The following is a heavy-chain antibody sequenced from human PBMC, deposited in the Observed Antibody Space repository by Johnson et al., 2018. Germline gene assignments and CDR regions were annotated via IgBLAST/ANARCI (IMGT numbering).Heavy chain of an antibody. CDR1: GFTFGDYA. CDR3: TWDPSGTYAPGLGAFET. J-gene: IGHJ3*02. D-gene: IGHD1-26*01. Sequence: VQLVESGGGLVKPGRSLRLSCTVSGFTFGDYAITWFRQAPGKGLEWVGFITRKADGGTTEYGASVRDKFSISRDDSKNIAYLHMNSLKTGDTAVYFCTWDPSGTYAPGLGAFETGGQGTMVTVSS. CDR2: ITRKADGGTT. V-gene: IGHV3-49*05.